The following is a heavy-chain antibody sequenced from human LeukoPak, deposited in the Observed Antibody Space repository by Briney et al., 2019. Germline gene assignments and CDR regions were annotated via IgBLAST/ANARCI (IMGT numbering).Heavy chain of an antibody. CDR1: GGSISSYY. Sequence: SETLSLTCTVSGGSISSYYWNWIRQPAGKGLWWIGRIYTSGSTSYNSSLKSRVTMSVDTSKNQISLKLNSVTAADTAVYYCARGKADYDDAFDIWGQGTMVTVSS. V-gene: IGHV4-4*07. J-gene: IGHJ3*02. CDR3: ARGKADYDDAFDI. CDR2: IYTSGST. D-gene: IGHD3-22*01.